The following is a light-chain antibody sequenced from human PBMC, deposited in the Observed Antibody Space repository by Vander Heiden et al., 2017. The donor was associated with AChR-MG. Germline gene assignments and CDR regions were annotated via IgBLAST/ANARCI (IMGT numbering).Light chain of an antibody. CDR1: QSIKTN. J-gene: IGKJ2*03. CDR2: AAS. CDR3: QHDDSWPYS. V-gene: IGKV3-15*01. Sequence: KVLTQSPATLSVSPGEGATLSCRASQSIKTNLAWFQQKPGRAPRLLIYAASVRAAGIPARFNGSGSGADFTLSISSLQSEDFASYFCQHDDSWPYSFGRGTKLEIK.